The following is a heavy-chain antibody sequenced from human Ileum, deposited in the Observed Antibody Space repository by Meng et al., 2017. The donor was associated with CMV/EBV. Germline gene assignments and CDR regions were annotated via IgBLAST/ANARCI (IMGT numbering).Heavy chain of an antibody. CDR3: ARDYGDYEKFYYYGKDV. Sequence: GESLKISCAASGFTFTSYWMHWVRQAPGKGLVWVSRINGDGITTTYADSVKGRFTISRDNAKNSLYLQMNSLGAEDTAVYYCARDYGDYEKFYYYGKDVWGQGTTVTVSS. CDR2: INGDGITT. J-gene: IGHJ6*02. V-gene: IGHV3-74*01. CDR1: GFTFTSYW. D-gene: IGHD4-17*01.